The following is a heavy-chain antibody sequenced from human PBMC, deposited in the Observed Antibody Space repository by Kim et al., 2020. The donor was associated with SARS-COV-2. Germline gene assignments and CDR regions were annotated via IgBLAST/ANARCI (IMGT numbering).Heavy chain of an antibody. CDR3: VKERGDYWSGNNCKKGDY. CDR2: ISGSGGRT. J-gene: IGHJ4*02. Sequence: GGSLRLSCAASGFTFSNYAMSWVRQAPGKGLEWVSCISGSGGRTYYADSVKGRFTISRDTAKNILYLQMNSLRADDTAVYYCVKERGDYWSGNNCKKGDYWGQGTLVTVSS. D-gene: IGHD3-10*01. CDR1: GFTFSNYA. V-gene: IGHV3-23*01.